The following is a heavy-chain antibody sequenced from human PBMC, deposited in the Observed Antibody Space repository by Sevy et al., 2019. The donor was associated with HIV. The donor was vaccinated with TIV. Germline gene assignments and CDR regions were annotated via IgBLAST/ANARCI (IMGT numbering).Heavy chain of an antibody. D-gene: IGHD3-10*01. V-gene: IGHV4-30-2*01. Sequence: SETLSLTCAVSGGSISSGGYSWRWIRQPPGKGLEWIGYIYHSGSTYYNPSLKSRVTISVDRSKNQFSLKLSSVTAADTAVYYCARGPYGSGSYYETSYYYYYMDVWGKGTTVTVSS. CDR2: IYHSGST. J-gene: IGHJ6*03. CDR1: GGSISSGGYS. CDR3: ARGPYGSGSYYETSYYYYYMDV.